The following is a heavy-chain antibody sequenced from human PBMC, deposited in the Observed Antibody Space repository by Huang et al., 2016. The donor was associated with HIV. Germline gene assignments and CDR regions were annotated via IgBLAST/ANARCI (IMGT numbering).Heavy chain of an antibody. CDR1: GGSISSSSYY. Sequence: QLQLQESGPGLVKPSETLSLTCSVSGGSISSSSYYWGWIRQPPGTGLEWIGSIYYSGSTFYNPSLKSRVTISVDTSKNQFSLRLSSVTAADTSVYYCARNMDCSSSSCLAGGHERGPFDMWGQGTMVTVSS. J-gene: IGHJ3*02. D-gene: IGHD2-2*01. CDR3: ARNMDCSSSSCLAGGHERGPFDM. CDR2: IYYSGST. V-gene: IGHV4-39*01.